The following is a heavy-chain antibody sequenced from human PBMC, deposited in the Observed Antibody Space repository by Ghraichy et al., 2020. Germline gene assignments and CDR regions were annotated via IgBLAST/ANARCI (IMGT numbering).Heavy chain of an antibody. CDR3: AREMSDISGYYYPDY. D-gene: IGHD3-22*01. CDR1: GFSFTTYS. J-gene: IGHJ4*02. Sequence: GALNISCAASGFSFTTYSMNWVRQAPGKGLEWLSYISTSGNLMFYADSVKGRFTISRDNAKNSLSLQMNSLRDEDTAVYYCAREMSDISGYYYPDYWGQGTLVTVSS. CDR2: ISTSGNLM. V-gene: IGHV3-48*02.